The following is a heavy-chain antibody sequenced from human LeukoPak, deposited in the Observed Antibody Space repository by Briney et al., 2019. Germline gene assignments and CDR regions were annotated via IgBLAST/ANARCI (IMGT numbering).Heavy chain of an antibody. CDR1: GGSIGSGSFF. CDR3: ARVGSSWYRDAIDI. CDR2: ISYSGST. D-gene: IGHD6-13*01. Sequence: SETLSLTCTVSGGSIGSGSFFWGWIRQPPGKGLEWIGTISYSGSTSYNASLKSRATIFVDTSKNQFSLKLSSVTAADTAVYYCARVGSSWYRDAIDIWGQGTMVTVSS. J-gene: IGHJ3*02. V-gene: IGHV4-39*07.